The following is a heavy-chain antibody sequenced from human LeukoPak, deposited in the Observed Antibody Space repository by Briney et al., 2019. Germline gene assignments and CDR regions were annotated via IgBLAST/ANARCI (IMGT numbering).Heavy chain of an antibody. D-gene: IGHD2-2*01. CDR3: ARDGDIVVVPAPFDY. J-gene: IGHJ4*02. CDR2: IYTSGST. V-gene: IGHV4-4*07. Sequence: SETLSLTCTVSGGSISSYYWSWIRQPAGKGLEWIGRIYTSGSTNYNPSLKSRVTMSVDTSKNQFSLKLSSVTAADTAVYYCARDGDIVVVPAPFDYWGQGTLVTVSS. CDR1: GGSISSYY.